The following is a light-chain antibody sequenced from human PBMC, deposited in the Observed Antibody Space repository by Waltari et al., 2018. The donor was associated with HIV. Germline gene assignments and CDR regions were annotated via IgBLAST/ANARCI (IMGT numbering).Light chain of an antibody. V-gene: IGKV4-1*01. CDR3: QQYFGTPYS. J-gene: IGKJ2*03. Sequence: DIVMTQSPDSLAVSLGERATINCKSSQSVLYSSNNKNYLAWYQQKPGQPPKLLIYWASTRESGVPDRCSGSGSGTDFTLTISSLQAEDVAVYYCQQYFGTPYSFGQGTKLEI. CDR2: WAS. CDR1: QSVLYSSNNKNY.